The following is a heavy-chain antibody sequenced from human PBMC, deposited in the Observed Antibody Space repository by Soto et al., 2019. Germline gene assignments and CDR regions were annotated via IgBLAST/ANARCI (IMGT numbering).Heavy chain of an antibody. CDR1: GGTFSSYT. CDR2: VIPGLGVT. D-gene: IGHD2-15*01. V-gene: IGHV1-69*01. CDR3: ASRRSFYYDMDV. Sequence: QVQLVQSGAEVKKPGSSVKVSCKASGGTFSSYTISWVRQAPGQGLEWMGGVIPGLGVTRYAQKFQGRVTITADESTTTAYMELSSLRSEDTAVYYCASRRSFYYDMDVWGQGTPVTVSS. J-gene: IGHJ6*02.